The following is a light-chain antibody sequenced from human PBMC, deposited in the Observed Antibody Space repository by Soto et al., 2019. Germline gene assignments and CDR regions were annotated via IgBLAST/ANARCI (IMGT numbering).Light chain of an antibody. CDR2: AAS. CDR1: QGISNY. CDR3: QQYNSYSP. V-gene: IGKV1-9*01. J-gene: IGKJ1*01. Sequence: DVQLTQSPSFLSASVGDRVTITCRASQGISNYLAWYQQRPGKAPKLLIYAASTLQTGVPSRFSGSGSGTEFTLTISSLQPDDFATYYCQQYNSYSPFGQGTMVDIK.